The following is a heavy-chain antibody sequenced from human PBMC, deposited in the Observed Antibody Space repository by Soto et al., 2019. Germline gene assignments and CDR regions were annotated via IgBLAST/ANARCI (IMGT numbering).Heavy chain of an antibody. D-gene: IGHD4-17*01. J-gene: IGHJ4*02. CDR1: GGSISSYD. CDR2: IYYSGST. Sequence: PSETLSLRCTVSGGSISSYDWSWIRQPPGKGLEWIGYIYYSGSTNYNPSLKSRVTISVDTSKNQFSLSLKLSSVTAADTAVYYCARVYGDYLAYWGQGTLVTGSS. V-gene: IGHV4-59*01. CDR3: ARVYGDYLAY.